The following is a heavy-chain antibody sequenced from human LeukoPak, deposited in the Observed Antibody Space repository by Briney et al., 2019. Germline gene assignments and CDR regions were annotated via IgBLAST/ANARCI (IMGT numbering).Heavy chain of an antibody. V-gene: IGHV4-61*01. CDR3: ARERVSSSWYGGWFDP. J-gene: IGHJ5*02. D-gene: IGHD6-13*01. CDR1: GGSVSSGSHY. CDR2: IYYSVTT. Sequence: PSETLSLTCTVSGGSVSSGSHYWSWIRLPPGTRLEWIGYIYYSVTTNYNPSLKSRVTISVDRSKNQFSLKLSSVTAADTAVYHCARERVSSSWYGGWFDPWGQGTLVTVSS.